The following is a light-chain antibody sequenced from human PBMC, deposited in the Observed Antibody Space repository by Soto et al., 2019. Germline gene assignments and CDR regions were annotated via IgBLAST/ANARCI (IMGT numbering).Light chain of an antibody. V-gene: IGLV1-36*01. CDR2: YDD. J-gene: IGLJ1*01. Sequence: QSVVTQPPSVSEAPRQRVTISCSGSCSNIGNNAVNWYQQFPGKAPKLLIYYDDLVASGVSDRFSGSKSGTSASLAISGLQSEDEADYYCAAWDDILNGYVFGTGTKLTVL. CDR1: CSNIGNNA. CDR3: AAWDDILNGYV.